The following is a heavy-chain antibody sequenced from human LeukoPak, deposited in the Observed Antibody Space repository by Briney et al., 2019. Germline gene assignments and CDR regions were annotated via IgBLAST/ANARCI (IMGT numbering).Heavy chain of an antibody. Sequence: ASVKVSCKASGYTFTSYDINWVRQATGQGLEWMGWMNPNSGNTGYAQKFQGRVTMTRNTSISTAYMELSSLRSEDTAVYYCASSDSSGYGAFDIWGQGTMVTVSS. CDR1: GYTFTSYD. CDR2: MNPNSGNT. V-gene: IGHV1-8*01. CDR3: ASSDSSGYGAFDI. J-gene: IGHJ3*02. D-gene: IGHD3-22*01.